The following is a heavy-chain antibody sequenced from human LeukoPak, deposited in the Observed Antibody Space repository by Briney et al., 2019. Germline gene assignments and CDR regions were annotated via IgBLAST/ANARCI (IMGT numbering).Heavy chain of an antibody. CDR3: ARVGRSGYTKDY. D-gene: IGHD5-12*01. CDR1: GFAFSTYS. V-gene: IGHV3-48*04. J-gene: IGHJ4*02. CDR2: ISSSSSTI. Sequence: PGGSLSLSCAASGFAFSTYSIDWVRQAPGKGLERLSYISSSSSTIYYAGSVKGRFTVSRDNAENLVYLQMNSLGAEDTAVYYCARVGRSGYTKDYWGQGTLVTVAS.